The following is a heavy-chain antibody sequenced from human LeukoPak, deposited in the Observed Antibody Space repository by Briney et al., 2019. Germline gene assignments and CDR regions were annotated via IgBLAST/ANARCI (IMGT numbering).Heavy chain of an antibody. Sequence: PSETLSLTCAVYGGSFSGYYWSWIRQPPGKGLEWIGEINHSGSTNYNPSLKSRVTISVDTSKNQFSLKLSSVTAADTAVYYCATSPLRFRDHGEFDYWGQGTLVTVSS. D-gene: IGHD3-10*01. V-gene: IGHV4-34*01. CDR3: ATSPLRFRDHGEFDY. J-gene: IGHJ4*02. CDR1: GGSFSGYY. CDR2: INHSGST.